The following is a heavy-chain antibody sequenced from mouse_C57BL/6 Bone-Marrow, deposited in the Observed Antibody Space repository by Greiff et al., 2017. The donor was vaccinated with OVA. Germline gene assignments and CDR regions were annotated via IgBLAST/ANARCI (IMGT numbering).Heavy chain of an antibody. D-gene: IGHD2-3*01. J-gene: IGHJ1*03. Sequence: VQLQQSGPGLVQPSQSLSITCTVSGFSLTSYGVHWVRQSPGKGLEWLGVIWRGGSTDYNAAFMSSLSITKDNSKSQVFFKMNSLQADDTAIYYCAKNWDDGYGAYWYFDVWGTGTTVTVSS. CDR2: IWRGGST. CDR1: GFSLTSYG. CDR3: AKNWDDGYGAYWYFDV. V-gene: IGHV2-5*01.